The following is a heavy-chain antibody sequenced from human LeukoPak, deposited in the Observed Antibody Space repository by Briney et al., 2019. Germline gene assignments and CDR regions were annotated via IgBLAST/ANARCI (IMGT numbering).Heavy chain of an antibody. CDR3: VVLRFGEVRDAFDI. CDR2: MNPNSGNT. D-gene: IGHD3-10*01. Sequence: GASVKVSCKASGYTFTSYDINWVRQATGQGLEWMGWMNPNSGNTGYAQKFQGRVTITRNTSISTAYMELSSLRSEDTAVYYCVVLRFGEVRDAFDIWGQGTMVTVSS. CDR1: GYTFTSYD. J-gene: IGHJ3*02. V-gene: IGHV1-8*03.